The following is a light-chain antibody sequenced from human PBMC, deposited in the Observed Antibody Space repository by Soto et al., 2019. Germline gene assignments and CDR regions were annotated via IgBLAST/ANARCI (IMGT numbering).Light chain of an antibody. CDR2: GAS. J-gene: IGKJ3*01. V-gene: IGKV3-20*01. Sequence: EIVLTQSPGTLSVSPGESATLSCRASQSVTSSYLAWYQQKPGQAPRLLIYGASSRATGIPDRFSGSGSDTDFTLTISRLEPEDFAVYYCQQYGSSPLFGPGTKVEI. CDR1: QSVTSSY. CDR3: QQYGSSPL.